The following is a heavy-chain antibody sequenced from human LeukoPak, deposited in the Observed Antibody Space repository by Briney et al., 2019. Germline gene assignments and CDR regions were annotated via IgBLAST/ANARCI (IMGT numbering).Heavy chain of an antibody. V-gene: IGHV3-48*03. CDR2: ISSSGSTI. Sequence: GGSLRLSCAASGFTFSSYEMNWVRQAPGKGLEWVSYISSSGSTIYYADSVKGRFTISRDNSKNTLYLQMNSLRAEDTAVYYCAKDWNDAVVALGNYYYYMDVWGKGTTVTISS. CDR1: GFTFSSYE. CDR3: AKDWNDAVVALGNYYYYMDV. J-gene: IGHJ6*03. D-gene: IGHD2-15*01.